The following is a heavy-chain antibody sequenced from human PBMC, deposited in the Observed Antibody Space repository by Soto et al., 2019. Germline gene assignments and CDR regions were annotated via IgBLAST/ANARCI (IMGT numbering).Heavy chain of an antibody. Sequence: QVQLVQSGAEVKKPGASVKVSCKASGYTFTSCGISWVRQAPGQGLEWMGWISAYNGNTNYAQKLQGRVTMTTDTSTSTAYMELRSLRSDDTAVYYCARDYDILGDLIWFDPWGQGTLVTVSS. J-gene: IGHJ5*02. V-gene: IGHV1-18*01. CDR3: ARDYDILGDLIWFDP. D-gene: IGHD3-9*01. CDR1: GYTFTSCG. CDR2: ISAYNGNT.